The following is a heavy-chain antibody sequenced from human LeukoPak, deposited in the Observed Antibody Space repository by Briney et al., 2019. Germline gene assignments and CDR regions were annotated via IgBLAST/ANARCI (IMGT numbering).Heavy chain of an antibody. CDR2: IWYDGSYK. V-gene: IGHV3-30*02. CDR3: AKPYSYGYDY. D-gene: IGHD5-18*01. J-gene: IGHJ4*02. CDR1: GFTFSSYG. Sequence: PGGSLRLSCVASGFTFSSYGMHWVRQAPGKGLEWVAFIWYDGSYKYFADSVKGRFTISRDNSKNTLSLQMNGLRPEDTAVYYCAKPYSYGYDYWGQGTLVIVSS.